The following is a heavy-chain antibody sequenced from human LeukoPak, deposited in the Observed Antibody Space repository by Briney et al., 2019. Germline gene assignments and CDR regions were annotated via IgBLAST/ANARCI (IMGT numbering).Heavy chain of an antibody. D-gene: IGHD3-22*01. CDR2: ISGSGGST. CDR1: GFTFSSYW. Sequence: PGGSLRLSCAASGFTFSSYWMSWVRQAPGKGLEWVSAISGSGGSTYYADSVKGRFTISRDNSKNTLYLQMNSLRAEDTAVYYCAKVSITMIVVVSQGIFDIWGQGTMVTVSS. CDR3: AKVSITMIVVVSQGIFDI. J-gene: IGHJ3*02. V-gene: IGHV3-23*01.